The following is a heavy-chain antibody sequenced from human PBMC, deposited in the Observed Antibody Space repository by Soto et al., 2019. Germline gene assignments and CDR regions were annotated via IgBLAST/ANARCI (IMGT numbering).Heavy chain of an antibody. CDR1: GFIFSDDW. D-gene: IGHD3-16*02. J-gene: IGHJ4*02. V-gene: IGHV3-7*01. CDR3: ARDGVITFGGVIVLDY. Sequence: GGSLRLSCAASGFIFSDDWMSWVRQAPGKGLEWVANIKQDGSEKYYVDSVKGRFTISRDNAKNSLYLQMNSLRAEDTAVYYCARDGVITFGGVIVLDYWGRGTLVTVSS. CDR2: IKQDGSEK.